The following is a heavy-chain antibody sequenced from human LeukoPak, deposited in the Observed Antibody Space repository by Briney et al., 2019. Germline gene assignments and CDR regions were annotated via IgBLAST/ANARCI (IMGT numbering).Heavy chain of an antibody. CDR3: TRYRGTYNWLDP. J-gene: IGHJ5*02. V-gene: IGHV3-73*01. Sequence: PGGSLKLSCAASGFTLSDSAIHWVRQASGKGLEWVGLIDRPAKSYATAYGASVGGSFTISREDSKNTAYLQMDSRKTEDTALYYCTRYRGTYNWLDPWGQGTLVTVSS. CDR1: GFTLSDSA. D-gene: IGHD1-26*01. CDR2: IDRPAKSYAT.